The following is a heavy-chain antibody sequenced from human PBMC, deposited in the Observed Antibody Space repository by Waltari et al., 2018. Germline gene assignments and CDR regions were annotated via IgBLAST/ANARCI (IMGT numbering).Heavy chain of an antibody. D-gene: IGHD3-10*01. J-gene: IGHJ4*02. CDR1: GFSPSHYG. Sequence: QVQLVESGGGVVQPGKSLRLSCVASGFSPSHYGMHWVRQTPGRGLEWVALTWSDGSVEYYADSVRGRFTVSRDNSKNILYLDMDSLRVDDTATYYCAKDAFGNTYLDYWGQGTLVTVSS. CDR3: AKDAFGNTYLDY. CDR2: TWSDGSVE. V-gene: IGHV3-33*03.